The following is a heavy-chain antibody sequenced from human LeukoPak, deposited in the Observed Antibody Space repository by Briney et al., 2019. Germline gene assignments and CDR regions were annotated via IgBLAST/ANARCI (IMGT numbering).Heavy chain of an antibody. V-gene: IGHV3-11*01. J-gene: IGHJ6*03. CDR3: ARDSRSVSYYMDV. D-gene: IGHD3-3*01. CDR2: ISSSGSRI. Sequence: GGSLRLSCAASGFTFNDYYMSWIRQAPGKGLEWVSYISSSGSRIYYADSVKGRFTISRDNAKNSLYLQMNSLRAEDTAVYYCARDSRSVSYYMDVWGKGSAVTTSS. CDR1: GFTFNDYY.